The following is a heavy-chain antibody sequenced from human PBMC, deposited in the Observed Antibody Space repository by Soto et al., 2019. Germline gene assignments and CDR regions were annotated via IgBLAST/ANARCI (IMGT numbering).Heavy chain of an antibody. V-gene: IGHV3-23*01. J-gene: IGHJ5*02. CDR1: GFTFSSYA. CDR2: ISGSGGST. Sequence: TGGSLRLSCAASGFTFSSYAMSWVRQAPGKGLEWVSAISGSGGSTYYADSVKGRFTISRDNSKNTLYLQMNSLRAEDTAVYYCAKDLKREGFIAARGSRGWNWFDPWGQGTLVTVSS. D-gene: IGHD6-6*01. CDR3: AKDLKREGFIAARGSRGWNWFDP.